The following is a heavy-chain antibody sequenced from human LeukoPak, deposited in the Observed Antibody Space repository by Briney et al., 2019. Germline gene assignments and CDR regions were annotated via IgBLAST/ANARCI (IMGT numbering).Heavy chain of an antibody. CDR3: ARDPSNTSGWYVYFDY. Sequence: ESAKVSCKASGYTFNIYRISWVRQAPGQGLEWMGWISAYNGDTKYAEKLQGRVTMTTDTSTSTAYMELRSLRSDDTAVYYCARDPSNTSGWYVYFDYWGQGTLVTVSS. CDR1: GYTFNIYR. CDR2: ISAYNGDT. V-gene: IGHV1-18*04. D-gene: IGHD6-19*01. J-gene: IGHJ4*02.